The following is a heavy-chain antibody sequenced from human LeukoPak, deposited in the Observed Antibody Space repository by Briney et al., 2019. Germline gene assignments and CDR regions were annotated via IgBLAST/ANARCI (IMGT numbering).Heavy chain of an antibody. CDR1: GGSISSYY. V-gene: IGHV4-59*01. J-gene: IGHJ5*02. CDR2: IYYSGST. CDR3: ARGADDYNYNWFDP. Sequence: SETLSLTCTVSGGSISSYYWSWIRQPPGKGLEWIGYIYYSGSTNYSPSLKSRVTILVDTSKNQFSLKLSSVTAADTAVYYCARGADDYNYNWFDPWGQGTLVTVSS. D-gene: IGHD5-24*01.